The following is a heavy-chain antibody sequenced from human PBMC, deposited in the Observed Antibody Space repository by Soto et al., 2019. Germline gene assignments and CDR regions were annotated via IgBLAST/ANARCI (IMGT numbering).Heavy chain of an antibody. J-gene: IGHJ4*02. Sequence: QVRLVQSGAELKKPGASVKVSCKASGYTFTNSDISWVRQAPGQGLEWMGWISAYNRDTNYAQKFQGRVTMTTDTSTSTAYMELRSLRSDDTAVYYCARDTYFDYWGQGTLVTVSS. CDR3: ARDTYFDY. V-gene: IGHV1-18*01. CDR1: GYTFTNSD. CDR2: ISAYNRDT.